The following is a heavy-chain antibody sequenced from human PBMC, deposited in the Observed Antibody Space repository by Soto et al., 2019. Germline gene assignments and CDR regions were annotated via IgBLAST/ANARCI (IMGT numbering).Heavy chain of an antibody. CDR2: ISNSGTT. V-gene: IGHV4-59*08. J-gene: IGHJ5*02. Sequence: QVQLQESGPGLVKPSETLSLTCTVSGASISSYYWGWIRQPPGKGLEWIGYISNSGTTNYNPSLNSRVTISVDTSKNHFSLNLSSVPAADTAVYYCARGQGVLGPWGQGTLVTVSS. D-gene: IGHD3-16*01. CDR3: ARGQGVLGP. CDR1: GASISSYY.